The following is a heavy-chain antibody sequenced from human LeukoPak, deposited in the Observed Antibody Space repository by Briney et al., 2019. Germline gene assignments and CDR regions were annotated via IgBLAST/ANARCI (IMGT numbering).Heavy chain of an antibody. D-gene: IGHD3-10*01. J-gene: IGHJ4*02. V-gene: IGHV4-59*01. CDR1: GGSISSYY. Sequence: SETLSLTCTVSGGSISSYYWSWIRQPPGQELEWIGYIYYSESTNYNPSLKSRVTISVDASKNQFSLKLSSVTAADRAVYYCAREKGYYGSGSYIRTIDYWGQGTLVTVSS. CDR2: IYYSEST. CDR3: AREKGYYGSGSYIRTIDY.